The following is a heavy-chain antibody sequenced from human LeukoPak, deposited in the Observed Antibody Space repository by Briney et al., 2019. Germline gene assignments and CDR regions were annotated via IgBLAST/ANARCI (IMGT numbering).Heavy chain of an antibody. J-gene: IGHJ3*02. CDR2: IKQDGSVN. Sequence: GGSLRLSCAASGFTFSNYWMIWVRQAPGKGLEWVGNIKQDGSVNRYADSVRGRFTISRDNAQTSLYLQMNSLRAEDTALYYCARAAMTAFDIWGQGTMVTVSS. CDR3: ARAAMTAFDI. D-gene: IGHD6-25*01. V-gene: IGHV3-7*02. CDR1: GFTFSNYW.